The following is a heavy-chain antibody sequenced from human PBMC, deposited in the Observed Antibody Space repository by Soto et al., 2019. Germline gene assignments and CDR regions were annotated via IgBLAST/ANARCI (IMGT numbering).Heavy chain of an antibody. Sequence: PGGSLRLSCAASGFTFSSYEMNWVRQAPGKGLEWVSYISSSGSTIYYADSVKGRFTISRDNAKNSLYLQMNSLRAEDTAVYYCARGQYYYDSSGYYYPYYFDYWGQGTLVTVSS. V-gene: IGHV3-48*03. J-gene: IGHJ4*02. CDR1: GFTFSSYE. CDR2: ISSSGSTI. D-gene: IGHD3-22*01. CDR3: ARGQYYYDSSGYYYPYYFDY.